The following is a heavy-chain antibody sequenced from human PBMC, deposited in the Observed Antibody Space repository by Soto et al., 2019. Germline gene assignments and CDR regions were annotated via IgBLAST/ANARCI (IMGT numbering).Heavy chain of an antibody. V-gene: IGHV1-2*04. CDR2: INPNSGGT. CDR3: ARGGTGDGNYYYYMDV. Sequence: ASVKVSRKASGYTFTSYGISWVRQAPGQGLEWMGWINPNSGGTNYAQKFQGWVTMTRDTSISTAYMELSRLRSDDTAVYYCARGGTGDGNYYYYMDVWGKGTTVTVSS. D-gene: IGHD7-27*01. J-gene: IGHJ6*03. CDR1: GYTFTSYG.